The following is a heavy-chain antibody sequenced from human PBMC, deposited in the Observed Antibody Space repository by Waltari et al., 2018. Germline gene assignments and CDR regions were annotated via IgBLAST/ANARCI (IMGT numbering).Heavy chain of an antibody. CDR3: TRDGPGFLDSDVGY. J-gene: IGHJ4*02. CDR1: GFTFGDYA. Sequence: EVQLVESGGGLVQPGRSLRLSCTASGFTFGDYAMSWVRQAPGKGLEWVGFIRSKAYGGTTEYAASVKGRFTISRDDSKSIAYLQMNSLKTEDTAVYYCTRDGPGFLDSDVGYWSQGTLVTVSS. CDR2: IRSKAYGGTT. D-gene: IGHD3-3*01. V-gene: IGHV3-49*04.